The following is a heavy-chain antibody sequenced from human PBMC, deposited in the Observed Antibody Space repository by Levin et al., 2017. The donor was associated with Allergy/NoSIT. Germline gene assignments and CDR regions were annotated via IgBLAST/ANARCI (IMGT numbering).Heavy chain of an antibody. Sequence: LSLPCATSGFTFIDSGMHWVRQAPGKGLEWVAVIWSDGTNKYYADSVKGRFTISKDDSKSTVYLQMNSLRVEDTALYYCARDRSWYFDLWGRGTLVTV. CDR3: ARDRSWYFDL. J-gene: IGHJ2*01. V-gene: IGHV3-33*08. CDR1: GFTFIDSG. CDR2: IWSDGTNK.